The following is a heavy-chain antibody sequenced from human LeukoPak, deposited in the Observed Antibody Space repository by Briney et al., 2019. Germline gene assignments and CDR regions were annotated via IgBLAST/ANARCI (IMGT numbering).Heavy chain of an antibody. Sequence: PGRSLRLSCAASGFTFSSYAMHWVRQAPGKGLEWVAVISDDGSRKYFADVVKGRSTISRDNSKNMLYVQVNSLEAEDTALYYCARLSDNYDILTGYLDYWGHGTLVTVSS. J-gene: IGHJ4*01. D-gene: IGHD3-9*01. CDR1: GFTFSSYA. V-gene: IGHV3-30-3*01. CDR3: ARLSDNYDILTGYLDY. CDR2: ISDDGSRK.